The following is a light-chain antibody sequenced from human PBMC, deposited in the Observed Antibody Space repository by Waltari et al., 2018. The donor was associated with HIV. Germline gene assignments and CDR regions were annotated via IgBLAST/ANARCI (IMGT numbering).Light chain of an antibody. CDR3: QQSYSTPRT. V-gene: IGKV1-39*01. CDR2: AAS. CDR1: QSISSY. Sequence: DIQMIQSPSSLSASVGHRVTITCRASQSISSYLNWYQQKPGKAPKLLIYAASRLQSGVPSRFSGSGSGTDFTLTISSLQPADVATYYCQQSYSTPRTFGQGTKVEIK. J-gene: IGKJ1*01.